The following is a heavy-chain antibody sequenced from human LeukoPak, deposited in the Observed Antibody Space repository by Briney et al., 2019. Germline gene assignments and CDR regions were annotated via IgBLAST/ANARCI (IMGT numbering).Heavy chain of an antibody. CDR1: GGSISSYY. Sequence: SETLSLTCTVSGGSISSYYWSWIRQPPGKGLEWIGYIYYSGSTNYNPSLKSRVTISVDTSKNQFSLKLSSVTATDTAVYYCARDSNYFDSSGYHQYYFDYWGQGTLVTVSS. CDR2: IYYSGST. CDR3: ARDSNYFDSSGYHQYYFDY. J-gene: IGHJ4*02. D-gene: IGHD3-22*01. V-gene: IGHV4-59*01.